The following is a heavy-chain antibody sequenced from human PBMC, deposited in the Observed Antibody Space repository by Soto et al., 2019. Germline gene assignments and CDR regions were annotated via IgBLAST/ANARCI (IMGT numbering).Heavy chain of an antibody. CDR3: ARXQSDCSSTSCYMGLFDY. Sequence: PSEALSLTCTVSGGSISSGGYYWSWIRQHPGKGLEWIGYIYYSGSTYYNPSLKSRVTISVDTSKNQFSLKLSSVTAADTAVYYCARXQSDCSSTSCYMGLFDYWGQGTLVTVSS. CDR1: GGSISSGGYY. CDR2: IYYSGST. D-gene: IGHD2-2*01. V-gene: IGHV4-31*03. J-gene: IGHJ4*02.